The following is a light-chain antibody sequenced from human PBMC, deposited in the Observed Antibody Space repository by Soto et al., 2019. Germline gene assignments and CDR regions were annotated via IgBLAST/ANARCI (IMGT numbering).Light chain of an antibody. CDR3: QHYNIYSPWT. V-gene: IGKV1-5*01. Sequence: IQMTQSPSTLSASVGDRVTLTCRASQSINAWLAWYQQKPGKAPKLQIYDASSLQSGVPSRFSGSGSGTEFTLTISGLQPDDFATYYCQHYNIYSPWTFGQGTKVEIK. CDR2: DAS. J-gene: IGKJ1*01. CDR1: QSINAW.